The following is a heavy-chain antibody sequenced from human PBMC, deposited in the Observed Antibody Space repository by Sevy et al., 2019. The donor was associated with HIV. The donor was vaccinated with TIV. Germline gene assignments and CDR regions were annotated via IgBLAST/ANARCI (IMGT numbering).Heavy chain of an antibody. CDR3: ARDSYYYDMHSSYRPPDY. Sequence: ASVKVSCKASGYNCNTYGITWVRQAPGQGLEWVGWIGVNNGKTNYAARLQARISMTADTSTSTVYMELRTLTSDDTAMYFCARDSYYYDMHSSYRPPDYWGQGTLVTVSS. D-gene: IGHD3-22*01. V-gene: IGHV1-18*01. J-gene: IGHJ4*02. CDR2: IGVNNGKT. CDR1: GYNCNTYG.